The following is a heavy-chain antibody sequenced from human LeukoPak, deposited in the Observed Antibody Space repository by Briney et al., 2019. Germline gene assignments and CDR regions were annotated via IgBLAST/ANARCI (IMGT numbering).Heavy chain of an antibody. J-gene: IGHJ6*03. CDR2: INPNSGGT. CDR3: ARGRTVTTRSDYYYYYMDV. D-gene: IGHD4-11*01. CDR1: GYTFIAYY. V-gene: IGHV1-2*02. Sequence: ASVKVSCKASGYTFIAYYMHWVRQAPGQRLEWMGWINPNSGGTNYAQKFQGRVTMTRDTSISTAYMDLSRLRSDDTAVYYCARGRTVTTRSDYYYYYMDVWGKGTTVTISS.